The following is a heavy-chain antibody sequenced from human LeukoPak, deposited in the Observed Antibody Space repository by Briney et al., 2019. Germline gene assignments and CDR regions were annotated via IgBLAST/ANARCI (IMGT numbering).Heavy chain of an antibody. CDR1: GFTFSSYS. J-gene: IGHJ5*02. Sequence: RGSLRLSCAASGFTFSSYSMSWVRQAPGKGLEWVSYISIGSSTIYYADSVKGRFTISRDNARNSLYLRMNTLRAEDTAVYYCARGLDPWGQGTPVIVSS. V-gene: IGHV3-48*01. CDR3: ARGLDP. CDR2: ISIGSSTI.